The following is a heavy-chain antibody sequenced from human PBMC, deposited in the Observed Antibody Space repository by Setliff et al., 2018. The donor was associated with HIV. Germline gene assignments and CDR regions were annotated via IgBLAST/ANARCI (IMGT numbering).Heavy chain of an antibody. D-gene: IGHD3-9*01. J-gene: IGHJ3*02. CDR3: TRTGLEILTGYDVGGFDM. V-gene: IGHV3-23*01. CDR1: GFTFTNSA. CDR2: IQSSGII. Sequence: GGSLRLSCAASGFTFTNSAMTWVRQAPGKGLEWVSLIQSSGIIYYADSVKGRFTISRDNSNNTLSLQMNSLRADDTAVYYCTRTGLEILTGYDVGGFDMWGQGTMVTVSS.